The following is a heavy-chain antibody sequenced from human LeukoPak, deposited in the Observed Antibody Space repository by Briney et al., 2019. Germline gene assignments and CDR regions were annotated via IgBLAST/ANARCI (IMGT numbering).Heavy chain of an antibody. J-gene: IGHJ4*02. Sequence: PGESLKISCKGSGYSFTNYCIGWLRQMPGHSLEWMGIIHPGDSDTRYSPSFHGQVTNSVDKSVTTAYLQWSSLKASDTAMYFCAGLPHRYFHFWGQGTLVTVSS. CDR2: IHPGDSDT. CDR3: AGLPHRYFHF. CDR1: GYSFTNYC. V-gene: IGHV5-51*01. D-gene: IGHD1-14*01.